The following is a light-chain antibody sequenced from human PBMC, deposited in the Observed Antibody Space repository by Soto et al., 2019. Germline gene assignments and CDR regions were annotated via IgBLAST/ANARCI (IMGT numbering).Light chain of an antibody. CDR2: ATS. V-gene: IGKV3-11*01. CDR1: QSICNY. J-gene: IGKJ3*01. Sequence: EVVLTQSPATLSLSPGEGATLSCRASQSICNYLAWYQQKPGQAPRLLIYATSNRATCIPARFSGSGSGTDFTLTISSLEPEDFAVYYCQQRSSWPFTFGPGTKVDIK. CDR3: QQRSSWPFT.